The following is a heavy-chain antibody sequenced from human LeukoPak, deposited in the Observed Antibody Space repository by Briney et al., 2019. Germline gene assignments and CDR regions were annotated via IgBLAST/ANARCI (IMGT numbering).Heavy chain of an antibody. CDR3: ARVRDGYYPEMDY. CDR1: GGSISGLY. D-gene: IGHD5-24*01. CDR2: IYNSGST. V-gene: IGHV4-59*11. Sequence: SETLSLTCTVSGGSISGLYWNWIRQPPGNGLEWIGYIYNSGSTNYNPSLKSRVTISVDTSKNQFSLNLNSVTAADTAIYYCARVRDGYYPEMDYWAQGTLVTVSS. J-gene: IGHJ4*02.